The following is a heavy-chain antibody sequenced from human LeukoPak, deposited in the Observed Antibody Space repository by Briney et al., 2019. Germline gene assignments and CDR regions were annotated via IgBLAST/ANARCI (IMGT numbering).Heavy chain of an antibody. D-gene: IGHD3-22*01. V-gene: IGHV3-66*01. CDR3: ATTQKIYDSSGYYRRGAFDI. CDR1: GFTVSSNY. Sequence: GGSLRLSCVASGFTVSSNYMSWVRQAPGKGLEWVSVIYSGGSTYYADSVKGRFTISRDNSKNTLYLQMNSLRAEDTAVYYCATTQKIYDSSGYYRRGAFDIWGQGTMVTVSS. CDR2: IYSGGST. J-gene: IGHJ3*02.